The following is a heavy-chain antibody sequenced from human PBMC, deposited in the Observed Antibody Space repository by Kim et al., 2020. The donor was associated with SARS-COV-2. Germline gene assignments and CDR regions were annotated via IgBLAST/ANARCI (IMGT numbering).Heavy chain of an antibody. V-gene: IGHV3-7*01. CDR1: GFTFSGYW. D-gene: IGHD5-18*01. Sequence: GGSLRLSCEASGFTFSGYWMSWVRQAPGKGLEWVANINYDESEKYYVESVKGRFTSSRDNAKNSLYLQMNSLRVEDTAIYYCVRGTYSAYWGQGTLVTVS. CDR3: VRGTYSAY. CDR2: INYDESEK. J-gene: IGHJ4*02.